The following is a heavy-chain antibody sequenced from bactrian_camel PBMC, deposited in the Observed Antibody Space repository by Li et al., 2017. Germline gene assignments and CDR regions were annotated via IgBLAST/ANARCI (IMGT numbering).Heavy chain of an antibody. D-gene: IGHD5*01. CDR1: EFTFSNYF. J-gene: IGHJ4*01. Sequence: HVQLVESGGGLMQPGGSLRLACVVSEFTFSNYFMTWVRQTPGQGLEWVSTINRDGSRQYYADSVKGRFTISRDNAKEVLYLQMDSLKSEDTAVYFCCSGSLLGQGTQVTVS. CDR2: INRDGSRQ. V-gene: IGHV3S6*01.